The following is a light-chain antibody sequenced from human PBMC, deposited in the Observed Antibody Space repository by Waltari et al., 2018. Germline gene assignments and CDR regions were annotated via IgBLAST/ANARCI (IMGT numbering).Light chain of an antibody. V-gene: IGKV3-15*01. CDR3: QQYNDYYS. CDR2: EAS. J-gene: IGKJ2*01. Sequence: IVMTQFPATLSVSPGEGATLSCRASQSIATNLAWYQQKPGQGPRLLISEASTRVAGIPARFSGRGSGTEFTLTISSLQSEDFAVYYCQQYNDYYSFGQGTRLEIK. CDR1: QSIATN.